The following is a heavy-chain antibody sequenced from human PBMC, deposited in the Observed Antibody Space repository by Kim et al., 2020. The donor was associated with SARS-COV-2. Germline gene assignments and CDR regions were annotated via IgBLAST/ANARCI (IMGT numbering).Heavy chain of an antibody. D-gene: IGHD2-15*01. V-gene: IGHV3-48*03. CDR1: GFTLSNHD. J-gene: IGHJ3*01. CDR2: MCRSGKTK. Sequence: GGSLRLSCAASGFTLSNHDMNWVRQAPGKGLEWVSFMCRSGKTKYYADSVKGRFTFSRDNSKNSLSLQMNSLRAEDTGLYYCAREVVDTPDAFDVWGQGTPVTFSS. CDR3: AREVVDTPDAFDV.